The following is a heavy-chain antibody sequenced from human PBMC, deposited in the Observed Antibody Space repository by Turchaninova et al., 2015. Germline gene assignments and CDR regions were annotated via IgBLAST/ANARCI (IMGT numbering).Heavy chain of an antibody. CDR3: ARGRRYSSGWYYFDY. V-gene: IGHV4-34*01. CDR1: GGSFSGYY. D-gene: IGHD6-19*01. Sequence: QVQLQQWGAGKLRPSETRSLTCAVSGGSFSGYYWSWIRQPPGKGLEWIGEINHSGSTNYNPALKSRVTISVDTSKNQFSLKLSSVTAADTAVYYCARGRRYSSGWYYFDYWGQGTLVTVSS. J-gene: IGHJ4*02. CDR2: INHSGST.